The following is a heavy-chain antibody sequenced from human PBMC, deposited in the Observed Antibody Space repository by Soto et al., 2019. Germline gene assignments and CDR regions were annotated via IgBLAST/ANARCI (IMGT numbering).Heavy chain of an antibody. CDR2: IYHSGST. CDR3: ARDQEDYQSLSLRNYGMDV. J-gene: IGHJ6*02. CDR1: GGSISSSNW. V-gene: IGHV4-4*02. D-gene: IGHD3-10*01. Sequence: ETLSLTCAVSGGSISSSNWWSWVRQPPGKGLEWIGEIYHSGSTNYNPSLKSRVTISVDKSKNQFSLKLSSVTAADTAVYYCARDQEDYQSLSLRNYGMDVWGQGTTVTVSS.